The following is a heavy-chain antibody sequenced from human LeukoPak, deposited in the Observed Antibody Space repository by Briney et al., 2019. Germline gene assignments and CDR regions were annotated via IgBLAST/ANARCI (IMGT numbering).Heavy chain of an antibody. CDR3: AKRGVVIRVYKEAYYFDS. Sequence: GGSLRLSCAVSEITLSNYGMSWVRQAPGKGLEWVAGISGSGGRTNYADSVKGRFTISRDNPKNTLYLQMNSLRAEDTAVYFCAKRGVVIRVYKEAYYFDSWGQGALVTVSS. D-gene: IGHD3-10*01. CDR2: ISGSGGRT. CDR1: EITLSNYG. J-gene: IGHJ4*02. V-gene: IGHV3-23*01.